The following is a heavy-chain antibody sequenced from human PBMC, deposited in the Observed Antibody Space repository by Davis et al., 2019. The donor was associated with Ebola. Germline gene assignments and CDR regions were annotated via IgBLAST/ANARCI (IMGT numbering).Heavy chain of an antibody. D-gene: IGHD6-19*01. J-gene: IGHJ3*02. CDR1: GYSFTSYW. CDR3: ARQEGYSSGWSAFDI. Sequence: GESLKISCKGSGYSFTSYWIGWVRQMPGKGLEWMGIIYPGDSDTRYSPSFQGQVTISADKSISTAYLQWSSLKASDTAMYYCARQEGYSSGWSAFDIWGQGTMVTVSS. V-gene: IGHV5-51*01. CDR2: IYPGDSDT.